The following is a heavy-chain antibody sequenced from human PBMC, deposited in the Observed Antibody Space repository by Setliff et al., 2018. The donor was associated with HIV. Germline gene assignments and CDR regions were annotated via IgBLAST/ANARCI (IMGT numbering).Heavy chain of an antibody. CDR3: VREVAATNMIRGVITHFYYMDV. CDR1: GFTFSAHC. J-gene: IGHJ6*03. D-gene: IGHD3-10*01. CDR2: SRNKANSYTT. Sequence: HPGGSLSLSCAASGFTFSAHCMDRGRQTPGKGPEWVARSRNKANSYTTDYAPSVRGRCILARYDSENSLFLQMNSLKTEDTAVYYCVREVAATNMIRGVITHFYYMDVLGKGTTVTVSS. V-gene: IGHV3-72*01.